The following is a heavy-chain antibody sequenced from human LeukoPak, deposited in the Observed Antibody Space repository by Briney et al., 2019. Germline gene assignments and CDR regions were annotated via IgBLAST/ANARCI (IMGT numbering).Heavy chain of an antibody. J-gene: IGHJ6*04. CDR2: IKQDGSEK. V-gene: IGHV3-7*01. Sequence: PGGSLRPSCAASGFTFSSHWMSWVRQAPGKGLEWVANIKQDGSEKYYVDSVKGRFTISRDNAKNSLYLQMNSLRAEDTAVYYCAELGITMIGGVWGKGTTVTISS. D-gene: IGHD3-10*02. CDR3: AELGITMIGGV. CDR1: GFTFSSHW.